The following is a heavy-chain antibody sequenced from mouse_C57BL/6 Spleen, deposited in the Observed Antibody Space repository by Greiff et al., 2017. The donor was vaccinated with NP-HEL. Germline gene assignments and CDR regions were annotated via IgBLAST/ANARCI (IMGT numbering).Heavy chain of an antibody. CDR3: ARSRDYDGGVFDY. J-gene: IGHJ2*01. D-gene: IGHD2-4*01. CDR1: GYTFTSYW. CDR2: IYPGSGST. Sequence: QVQLQQPGAELVKPGASVKMSCKASGYTFTSYWITWVKQRPGQGLEWIGDIYPGSGSTNYNEKFKSKATLTVDTSSSTAYMQLSSLTSEDSAVYYWARSRDYDGGVFDYWAQGTTLTVSS. V-gene: IGHV1-55*01.